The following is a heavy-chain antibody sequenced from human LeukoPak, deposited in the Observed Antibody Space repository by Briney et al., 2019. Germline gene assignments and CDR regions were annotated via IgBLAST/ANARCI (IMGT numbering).Heavy chain of an antibody. D-gene: IGHD3-16*02. CDR3: ARGGYDYVWGSYRPVHFDY. V-gene: IGHV4-31*03. CDR1: GGSISSGGHY. J-gene: IGHJ4*02. Sequence: SQTLSLTCTVSGGSISSGGHYWSWIRQHPGKGLEWIGYIYYSGSTYYNPSLKSRVTISVDTSKNQFSLKLSSVTAADTAVYYCARGGYDYVWGSYRPVHFDYWGQGTLVTVSS. CDR2: IYYSGST.